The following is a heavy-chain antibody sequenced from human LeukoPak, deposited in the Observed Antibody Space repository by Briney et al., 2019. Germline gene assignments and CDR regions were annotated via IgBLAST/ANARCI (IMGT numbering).Heavy chain of an antibody. V-gene: IGHV3-23*01. CDR1: GFTFSNYA. D-gene: IGHD5-18*01. CDR3: AKREYSYQLDD. CDR2: ISGSGGST. J-gene: IGHJ4*02. Sequence: GGSLRLSCAASGFTFSNYAMTWVRQAPGKGLEWVSTISGSGGSTYYADSVKGRFTISRDNSKNTLYVQMSSLRAEDTAIHYCAKREYSYQLDDWGQGTLVTVSS.